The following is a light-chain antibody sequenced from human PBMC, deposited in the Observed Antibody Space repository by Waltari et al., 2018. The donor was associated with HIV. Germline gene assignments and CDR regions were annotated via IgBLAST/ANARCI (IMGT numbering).Light chain of an antibody. CDR1: STDSRFNQH. CDR3: ASNRLDYTLI. CDR2: DIN. J-gene: IGLJ2*01. V-gene: IGLV2-14*03. Sequence: QSALTQPASVSGFPGQSINISCTGISTDSRFNQHVSWYQQHPGKIPRLIIFDINNRPSGVSDPFSGSRSGNSAFLTFSGLQSGDEAHYYCASNRLDYTLIFGGGTKLTVL.